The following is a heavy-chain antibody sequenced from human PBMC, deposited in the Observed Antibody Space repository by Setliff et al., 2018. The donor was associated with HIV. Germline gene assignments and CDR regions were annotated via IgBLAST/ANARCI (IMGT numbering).Heavy chain of an antibody. CDR2: IWDDGSSK. D-gene: IGHD3-10*02. CDR1: GFTFRSCG. CDR3: ARREYNYVPRAFDL. J-gene: IGHJ3*01. V-gene: IGHV3-33*01. Sequence: GGSLRLSCAASGFTFRSCGMHWVRQAPGKGLEWVAVIWDDGSSKYYGDSVKGRFTISTDNAKNSVFLQMDSLRAEDTAVYYCARREYNYVPRAFDLWGQGTMVTVSS.